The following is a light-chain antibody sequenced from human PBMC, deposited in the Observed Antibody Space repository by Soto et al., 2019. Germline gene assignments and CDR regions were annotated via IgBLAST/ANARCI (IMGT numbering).Light chain of an antibody. CDR1: QSVDND. CDR3: QQYNNWPLT. Sequence: EIVMTQSPATLSVSPGDRATLSCRASQSVDNDLAWYQQKPGQPPRLLIYDASTRATGIPARFSGSQSGTEFTLTISSPLSEDFAVYSCQQYNNWPLTFGGGTKVDIK. V-gene: IGKV3D-15*01. CDR2: DAS. J-gene: IGKJ4*01.